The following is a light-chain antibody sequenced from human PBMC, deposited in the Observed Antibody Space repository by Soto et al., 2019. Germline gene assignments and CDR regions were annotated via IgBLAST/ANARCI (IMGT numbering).Light chain of an antibody. J-gene: IGLJ1*01. CDR1: DSNIGNNS. CDR3: AEWDDSLRACV. CDR2: YNN. V-gene: IGLV1-47*02. Sequence: QSALTREPSASGTAGQGVTISCSGSDSNIGNNSVYWYQHLPKTAPKLLIYYNNQRPSGVPDRFSGSRSGTSASLAISGIRSEDEADYYCAEWDDSLRACVFGTGTKVTVL.